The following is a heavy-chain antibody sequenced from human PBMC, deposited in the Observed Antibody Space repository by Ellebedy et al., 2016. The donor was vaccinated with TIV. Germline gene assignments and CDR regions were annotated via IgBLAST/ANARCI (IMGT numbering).Heavy chain of an antibody. V-gene: IGHV3-23*01. CDR3: GKEMLNNGFADD. Sequence: GESLKISCAASGFTFSSFAMSWVRQAPGKGLEWVSAISNNGGTTYYADSVKGRFTISRDHSKNTVYLQMNSLRADDTAVYYCGKEMLNNGFADDWGQGTLVTVSS. CDR1: GFTFSSFA. D-gene: IGHD2-8*01. J-gene: IGHJ4*02. CDR2: ISNNGGTT.